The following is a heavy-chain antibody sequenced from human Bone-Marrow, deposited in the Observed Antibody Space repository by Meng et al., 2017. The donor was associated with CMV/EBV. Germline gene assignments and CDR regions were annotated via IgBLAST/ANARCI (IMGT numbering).Heavy chain of an antibody. Sequence: SETLSLTCTVSGGSISSYYWSWIRQPPGKGLEWIGHIYYIGSTSYNPSLKSRITISVDTSKNQFSLKLSSMTAADTAVYYCARDRSGGDAYQIWGQGTMVTFAS. V-gene: IGHV4-59*01. D-gene: IGHD1-26*01. CDR3: ARDRSGGDAYQI. CDR1: GGSISSYY. J-gene: IGHJ3*02. CDR2: IYYIGST.